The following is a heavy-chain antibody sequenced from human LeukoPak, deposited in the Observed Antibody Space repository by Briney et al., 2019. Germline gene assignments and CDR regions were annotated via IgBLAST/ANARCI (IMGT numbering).Heavy chain of an antibody. D-gene: IGHD3-10*01. CDR3: AREGFGELSDGAFDI. J-gene: IGHJ3*02. CDR1: GGTFSSYA. V-gene: IGHV1-69*04. Sequence: SVKVSCKASGGTFSSYAISWVRQAPGQGLEWMGRIIPILGIANYAQKFQGRVTITADKSTSTAYMELSSLRSEDTAVYYCAREGFGELSDGAFDIWGQGTMVTVSS. CDR2: IIPILGIA.